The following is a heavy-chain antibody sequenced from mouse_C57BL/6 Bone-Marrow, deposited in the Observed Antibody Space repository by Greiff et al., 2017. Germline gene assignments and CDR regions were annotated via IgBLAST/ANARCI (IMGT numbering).Heavy chain of an antibody. CDR1: GFSLTSYG. CDR3: ARLTGKAY. Sequence: VQVVESGPGLVQPSQSLSITCTVSGFSLTSYGVHWVRQSPGKGLEWLGVIWSGGSTDYNAAFISRLSISKDNSKSQVFFKMNSLQADDTAIYYCARLTGKAYWGQGTLVTVSA. D-gene: IGHD4-1*01. V-gene: IGHV2-2*01. CDR2: IWSGGST. J-gene: IGHJ3*01.